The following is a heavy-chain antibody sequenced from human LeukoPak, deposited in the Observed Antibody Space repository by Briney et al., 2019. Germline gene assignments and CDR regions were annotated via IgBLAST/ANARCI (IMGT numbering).Heavy chain of an antibody. CDR3: ARGDTWLKVGAFDI. CDR2: INHSGNT. D-gene: IGHD5-18*01. J-gene: IGHJ3*02. CDR1: GGSFSSYY. V-gene: IGHV4-34*01. Sequence: SETLSLTCSVYGGSFSSYYWTWVRQTPGKGLEWIGEINHSGNTNYNPSLKSRVTISVATSKNQFSLKLSSVTAADTAVYYCARGDTWLKVGAFDIWGQGTMVTVSS.